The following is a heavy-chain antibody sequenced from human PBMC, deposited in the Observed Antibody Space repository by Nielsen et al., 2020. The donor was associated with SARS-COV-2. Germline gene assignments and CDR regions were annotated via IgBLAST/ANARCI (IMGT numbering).Heavy chain of an antibody. CDR2: IWYDGSNK. D-gene: IGHD6-13*01. Sequence: GGSLKLSCAASGFTFSSYGMHWARQAPGKGLEWVAVIWYDGSNKYYADSVKGRFTISRDNSKNTLYLQMNSLRAEDTAVYYCARAAAGTISMDYWGQGTLVTVSS. CDR1: GFTFSSYG. CDR3: ARAAAGTISMDY. J-gene: IGHJ4*02. V-gene: IGHV3-33*01.